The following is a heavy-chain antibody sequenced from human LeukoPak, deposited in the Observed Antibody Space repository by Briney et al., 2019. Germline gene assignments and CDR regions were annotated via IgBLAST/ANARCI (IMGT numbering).Heavy chain of an antibody. CDR1: GFTFSSYS. V-gene: IGHV3-48*04. CDR3: AAGHAIRYLPDI. J-gene: IGHJ3*02. D-gene: IGHD3-9*01. CDR2: ISTGSSTI. Sequence: GGSLRLSCAASGFTFSSYSMNWVRKATGKGLEGVSYISTGSSTIYYADSVKGRFTISRDNAKNSLYLQMHSLRAEDTAVFFFAAGHAIRYLPDIWGQGTMVTVSS.